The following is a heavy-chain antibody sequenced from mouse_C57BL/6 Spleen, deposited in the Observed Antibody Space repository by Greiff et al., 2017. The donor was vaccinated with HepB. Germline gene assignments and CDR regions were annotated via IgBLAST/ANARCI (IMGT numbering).Heavy chain of an antibody. CDR2: IYPSDSET. CDR3: ARRDGYSLDY. V-gene: IGHV1-61*01. J-gene: IGHJ2*01. CDR1: GYTFTSYW. D-gene: IGHD2-3*01. Sequence: VQLQQPGAELVRPGSSVKLSCKASGYTFTSYWMDWVKQRPGQGLEWIGNIYPSDSETHYNQKFKDKATLTVDKSSSTAYMQLSSLTSEDSAVYYFARRDGYSLDYWGQGTTLTVSS.